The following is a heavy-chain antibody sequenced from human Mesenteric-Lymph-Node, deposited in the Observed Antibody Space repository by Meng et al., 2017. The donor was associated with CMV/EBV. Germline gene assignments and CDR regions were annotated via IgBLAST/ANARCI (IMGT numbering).Heavy chain of an antibody. J-gene: IGHJ4*02. V-gene: IGHV1-18*01. CDR2: ISAYNGNT. CDR1: GYNFTSYG. Sequence: SGYNFTSYGISWVRQAPGQGLEWMGWISAYNGNTNYAQKLQGRVTMTTDTSTSTAYMELRSLRSDDTAVYYCARDGISSSWYSYYFDYWGQGTLVTVSS. D-gene: IGHD6-13*01. CDR3: ARDGISSSWYSYYFDY.